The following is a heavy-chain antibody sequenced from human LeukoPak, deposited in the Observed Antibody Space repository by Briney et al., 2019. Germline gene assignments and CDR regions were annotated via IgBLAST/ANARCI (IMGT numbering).Heavy chain of an antibody. CDR1: GFTFSSYA. CDR3: ARVDRSGYYLSFLWAEHFDY. D-gene: IGHD3-22*01. V-gene: IGHV3-30-3*01. Sequence: RGSLRLSCAASGFTFSSYAMHWVRQAPGKGLEWVAVISYDGSNKYYADSVKGRFTISRDNSKNTLYLQMNSLRAEDTAVYYCARVDRSGYYLSFLWAEHFDYWGQGTLVTVSS. J-gene: IGHJ4*02. CDR2: ISYDGSNK.